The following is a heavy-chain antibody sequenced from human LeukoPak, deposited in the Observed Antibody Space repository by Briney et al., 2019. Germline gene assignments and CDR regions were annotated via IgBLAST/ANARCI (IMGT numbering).Heavy chain of an antibody. CDR1: GSTFSDYY. J-gene: IGHJ4*02. D-gene: IGHD6-13*01. CDR3: ARDMAAAAIFDY. CDR2: ISSSGSTI. Sequence: PGGSLRLSCAASGSTFSDYYMSWIRQAPGKGLEWVSYISSSGSTIYYADSVKGRFTISRDNAKNSLYLQMNSLRAEDTAVYYCARDMAAAAIFDYWGQGTLVTVSS. V-gene: IGHV3-11*01.